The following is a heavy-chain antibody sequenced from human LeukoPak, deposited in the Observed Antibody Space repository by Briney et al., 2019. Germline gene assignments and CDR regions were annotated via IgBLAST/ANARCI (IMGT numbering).Heavy chain of an antibody. D-gene: IGHD1-26*01. CDR2: ISSSSSYI. CDR1: GFTFSSYS. V-gene: IGHV3-21*01. Sequence: GGSLRLSCAASGFTFSSYSMNWVRQAPGKGLEWVSSISSSSSYIYYADSVKGRFTISRDNAKNSLYLQMNSLRDEDTAVYYCARGGSSGSYSEYWGQGTLVTVSS. J-gene: IGHJ4*02. CDR3: ARGGSSGSYSEY.